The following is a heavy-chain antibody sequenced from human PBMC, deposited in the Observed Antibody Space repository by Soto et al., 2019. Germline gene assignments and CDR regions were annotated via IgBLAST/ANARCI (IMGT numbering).Heavy chain of an antibody. D-gene: IGHD2-2*01. CDR3: ARDPDAAQPLDY. CDR2: INPCSDYI. J-gene: IGHJ4*02. Sequence: GGSLRLSCEASGFTFIGYSMNWVRQAPGEGLEWVSSINPCSDYIYYADSVKGRFTISRDNSKNSVYLQMNSLRAEDTALYYCARDPDAAQPLDYWGQGTLVTVS. CDR1: GFTFIGYS. V-gene: IGHV3-21*01.